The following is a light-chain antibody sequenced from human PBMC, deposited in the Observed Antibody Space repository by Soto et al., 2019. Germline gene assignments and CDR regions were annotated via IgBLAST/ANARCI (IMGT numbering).Light chain of an antibody. CDR2: KAS. J-gene: IGKJ4*01. V-gene: IGKV1-5*03. Sequence: DIQMTQSPSTLSASVGDRVTITCRASQSISSWLAWYQQKPGKAPTLLIYKASSLESGVPSRFSGSGSGTEFTLTISSLQPDDFATYYCQQYNSYSFGGGTKVEIK. CDR3: QQYNSYS. CDR1: QSISSW.